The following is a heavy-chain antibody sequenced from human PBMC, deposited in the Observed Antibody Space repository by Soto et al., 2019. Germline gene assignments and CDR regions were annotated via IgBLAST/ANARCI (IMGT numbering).Heavy chain of an antibody. V-gene: IGHV4-59*01. CDR3: ARENYYDISGYYYVGGPNDAFDI. J-gene: IGHJ3*02. CDR2: IYYSGST. D-gene: IGHD3-22*01. CDR1: GGSISSYY. Sequence: LSLTCTVSGGSISSYYWSWIRQPPGKGLEWIGYIYYSGSTNYIPSLKSRVTISVDTSKNQFSLKLSSVTAADTAVYYCARENYYDISGYYYVGGPNDAFDIWGQGTMVTVSS.